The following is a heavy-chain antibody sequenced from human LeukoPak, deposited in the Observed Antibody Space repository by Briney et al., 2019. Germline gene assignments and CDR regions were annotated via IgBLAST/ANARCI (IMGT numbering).Heavy chain of an antibody. CDR1: GYTFTGYY. CDR2: IDPNSGGT. V-gene: IGHV1-2*02. Sequence: GASVKVSCKTSGYTFTGYYIHRVRQAPGQGHEWMGWIDPNSGGTNYAQKFQGRVTMTRDTSISTAYMELSKLTSADTAVYRCATPSSSSWYGFDPWGQGTLVTVSS. CDR3: ATPSSSSWYGFDP. D-gene: IGHD6-13*01. J-gene: IGHJ5*02.